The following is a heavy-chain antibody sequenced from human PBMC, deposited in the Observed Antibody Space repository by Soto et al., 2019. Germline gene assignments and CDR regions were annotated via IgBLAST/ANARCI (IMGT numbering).Heavy chain of an antibody. CDR3: ARDLVADTAMATYYYYGMDV. Sequence: EVQLVETGGGLIQPGGSLRLSCAASGFTVSSNYMSWVHQAPGKGLEWVSVIYSGGSTYYADSVKGRFTISRDNSKNTLYLQMNSLRAEDTAVYYCARDLVADTAMATYYYYGMDVWGQGTTVTVSS. V-gene: IGHV3-53*02. D-gene: IGHD5-18*01. CDR2: IYSGGST. CDR1: GFTVSSNY. J-gene: IGHJ6*02.